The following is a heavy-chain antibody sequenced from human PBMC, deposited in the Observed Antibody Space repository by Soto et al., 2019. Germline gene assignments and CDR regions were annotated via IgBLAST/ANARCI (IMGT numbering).Heavy chain of an antibody. CDR2: IYSGGST. J-gene: IGHJ2*01. D-gene: IGHD4-17*01. Sequence: EVQLVESGGGLVQPGGSLRLSCAASGFTVSSNYMSWVRQAPGKGLEWVSVIYSGGSTYYADSVKGRFTISRDNSKNTLYLQMNSLRAEDTAVYYCARATVNTTWWYFDLWGRGTLVTVSS. CDR1: GFTVSSNY. V-gene: IGHV3-66*01. CDR3: ARATVNTTWWYFDL.